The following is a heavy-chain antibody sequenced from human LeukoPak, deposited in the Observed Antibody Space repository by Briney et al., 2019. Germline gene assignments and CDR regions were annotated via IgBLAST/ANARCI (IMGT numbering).Heavy chain of an antibody. CDR3: ARDALGGAFDI. J-gene: IGHJ3*02. V-gene: IGHV1-69*05. CDR1: GGTFSSYA. D-gene: IGHD7-27*01. CDR2: IIPIFGAA. Sequence: GASVKVSCKASGGTFSSYAISWVRQAPGQGLEWMGGIIPIFGAANYAQKFQGRVTMTRDTSTSTVYMELSSLRSEDTAVYYCARDALGGAFDIWGQGTTVTVSS.